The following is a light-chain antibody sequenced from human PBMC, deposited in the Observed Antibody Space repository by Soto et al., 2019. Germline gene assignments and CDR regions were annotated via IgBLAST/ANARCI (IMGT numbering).Light chain of an antibody. J-gene: IGLJ2*01. V-gene: IGLV7-46*01. CDR1: TGAVTSGHY. Sequence: QAVVTQEPSLTVSPGGTVTLTCGSSTGAVTSGHYPYWFQQKPGQAPTTLIYDTNNKQSWAPARFSGSLLGGKAALTLSGAQPEDEADYYCLLSYSGTMKFGGGTKLTVL. CDR3: LLSYSGTMK. CDR2: DTN.